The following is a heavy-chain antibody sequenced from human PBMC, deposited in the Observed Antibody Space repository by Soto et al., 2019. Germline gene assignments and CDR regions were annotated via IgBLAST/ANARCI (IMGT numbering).Heavy chain of an antibody. D-gene: IGHD6-13*01. V-gene: IGHV1-46*01. Sequence: ASVKVSCEASGYTFTSYYMHWVRQAPGQGLEWMGIINPSGGSTSYAQKFQGRVTMTRDTSTSTVYMELSSLRSEDTAVYYCAREGVAAAGRDAFDIWGQGTMVTVSS. J-gene: IGHJ3*02. CDR1: GYTFTSYY. CDR2: INPSGGST. CDR3: AREGVAAAGRDAFDI.